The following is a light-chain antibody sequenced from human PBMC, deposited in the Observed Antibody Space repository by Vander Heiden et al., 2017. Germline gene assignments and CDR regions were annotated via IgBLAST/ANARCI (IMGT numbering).Light chain of an antibody. CDR2: EVS. CDR3: SPYASSNKGV. V-gene: IGLV2-8*01. CDR1: SSDVGGYNY. Sequence: QSALTQPPSASGSPGQSVTISCTGTSSDVGGYNYVPWYQQHPGKATKLMIYEVSKRPSGVPDRFSGSKSGNTASLTVSGLQAEDEADYYCSPYASSNKGVFGTGTKV. J-gene: IGLJ1*01.